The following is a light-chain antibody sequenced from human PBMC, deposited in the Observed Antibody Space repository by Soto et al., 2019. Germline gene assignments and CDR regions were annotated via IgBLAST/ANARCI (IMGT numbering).Light chain of an antibody. Sequence: EIVLTQSPGTLSLSPGERATLSCRASQSVPSNYLAWDQQKHGLTPKVLIYRGSNGATDTPVRFSGSGSGTDFTLTNRSVERAVFAVDCCQQYGISPLTFGGGTKVEIK. J-gene: IGKJ4*01. CDR3: QQYGISPLT. CDR2: RGS. CDR1: QSVPSNY. V-gene: IGKV3-20*01.